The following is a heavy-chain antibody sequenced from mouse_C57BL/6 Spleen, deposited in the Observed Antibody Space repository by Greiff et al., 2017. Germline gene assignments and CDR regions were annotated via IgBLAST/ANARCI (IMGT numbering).Heavy chain of an antibody. CDR1: GYSFTGYY. Sequence: VQLQQSGPELVKPGASVKISCKASGYSFTGYYMNWVKQSPEKSLEWIGEINPSTGGTTYNQKFKAKATLTVDKSSSTAYMQLKSLTSEDSAVYYCARVGIYYYGSSPMDYWGQGTSVTVSS. CDR2: INPSTGGT. V-gene: IGHV1-42*01. J-gene: IGHJ4*01. D-gene: IGHD1-1*01. CDR3: ARVGIYYYGSSPMDY.